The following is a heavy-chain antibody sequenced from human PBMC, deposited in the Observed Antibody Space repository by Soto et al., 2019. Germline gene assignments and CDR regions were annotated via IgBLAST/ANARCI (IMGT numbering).Heavy chain of an antibody. CDR3: ALTYYDFWSGLTPYYYYYGMDV. D-gene: IGHD3-3*01. CDR2: IYSGGST. V-gene: IGHV3-53*01. Sequence: EVQLVESGGGLIQPGGSLRLSCAASGFTVSSNYMSWVRQAPGKGLEWVSVIYSGGSTYYADSVKGRFTISRDNSKNTLYLQMNGLRAEDTAVYYCALTYYDFWSGLTPYYYYYGMDVWGQGTTVTVSS. J-gene: IGHJ6*02. CDR1: GFTVSSNY.